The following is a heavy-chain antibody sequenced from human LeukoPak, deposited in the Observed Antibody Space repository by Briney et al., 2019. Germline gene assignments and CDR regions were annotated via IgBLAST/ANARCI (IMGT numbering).Heavy chain of an antibody. CDR3: ARADIVVVTALWYFDL. CDR1: SGSISGNNFY. Sequence: SETLSLTCTVSSGSISGNNFYWGWIRQPPGKGLEWIVSIYYSGSAYYKPSLRSRVTISIDTSKNHFALNLSSVTAADTAVYYCARADIVVVTALWYFDLWGRGTLVSVSS. CDR2: IYYSGSA. D-gene: IGHD2-21*02. J-gene: IGHJ2*01. V-gene: IGHV4-39*06.